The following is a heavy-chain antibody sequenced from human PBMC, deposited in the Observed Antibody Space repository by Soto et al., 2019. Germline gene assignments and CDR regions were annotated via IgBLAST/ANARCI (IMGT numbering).Heavy chain of an antibody. CDR1: GYTFTSYC. D-gene: IGHD1-1*01. CDR3: ARDEDTCWNYFDY. J-gene: IGHJ4*02. Sequence: QVQLVQSGAEVKKPGASVKVSCKASGYTFTSYCISWVRQAPGQGLEWMGWISPSNDNIKYAQMFLGRVTVTTDTSTSTVYMELTSLRPDDTDIYYCARDEDTCWNYFDYCGQGTLVTVCS. CDR2: ISPSNDNI. V-gene: IGHV1-18*01.